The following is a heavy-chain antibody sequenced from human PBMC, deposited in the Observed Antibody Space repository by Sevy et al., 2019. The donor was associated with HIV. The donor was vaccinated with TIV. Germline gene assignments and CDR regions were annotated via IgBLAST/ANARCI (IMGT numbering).Heavy chain of an antibody. V-gene: IGHV3-15*01. Sequence: GGSLRLSCAASGFTFSNAWMSWVRQAPGKGLEWVGRIKSKTDGGTTDYAAPVKGRFTISRDDSKNTLYLQMISLKTEDTAVYYCTTGSRLRFPEFDYWGQGTLVTVSS. CDR3: TTGSRLRFPEFDY. CDR1: GFTFSNAW. CDR2: IKSKTDGGTT. J-gene: IGHJ4*02. D-gene: IGHD5-12*01.